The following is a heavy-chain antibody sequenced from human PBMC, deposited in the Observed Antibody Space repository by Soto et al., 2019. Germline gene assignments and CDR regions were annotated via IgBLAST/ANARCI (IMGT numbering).Heavy chain of an antibody. Sequence: PSATLSLTCTVSGDSISNYYWSWIRQPPGKGLEWIGYIYYSGSTNYNPSLKSRVTISVDTSKNQFSLKLSSVTAADTAMYYCAREAGLRYPFDPWGQGTLVTVSS. CDR3: AREAGLRYPFDP. J-gene: IGHJ5*02. D-gene: IGHD3-9*01. V-gene: IGHV4-59*01. CDR1: GDSISNYY. CDR2: IYYSGST.